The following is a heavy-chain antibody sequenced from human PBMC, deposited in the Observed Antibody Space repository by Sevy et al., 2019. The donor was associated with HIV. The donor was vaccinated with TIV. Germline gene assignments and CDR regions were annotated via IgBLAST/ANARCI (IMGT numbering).Heavy chain of an antibody. Sequence: SETLSLTCSVSGASISSWWWSWVRQAPGKGLEWIGHIFYRGNTDYNPSLKSRVTLSIDTSKSQFSLRLGSVTPADAAVYYCARATFGSGIYYMDVWGRWTTVTVSS. CDR1: GASISSWW. D-gene: IGHD3-10*01. J-gene: IGHJ6*03. CDR2: IFYRGNT. CDR3: ARATFGSGIYYMDV. V-gene: IGHV4-59*01.